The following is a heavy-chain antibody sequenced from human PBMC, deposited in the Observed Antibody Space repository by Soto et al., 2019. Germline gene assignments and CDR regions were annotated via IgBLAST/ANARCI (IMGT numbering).Heavy chain of an antibody. CDR3: ARAPSPPERYYDSSGYYSYFDY. Sequence: LSLTCTVSGGSISSGGYYWSWIRQHPGKGLEWIGYIYYSGSTYYNPSLKSRVTISVDTSKNQFSLKLSSVTAADTAVYYCARAPSPPERYYDSSGYYSYFDYWGQGTLVTV. V-gene: IGHV4-31*03. CDR2: IYYSGST. CDR1: GGSISSGGYY. D-gene: IGHD3-22*01. J-gene: IGHJ4*02.